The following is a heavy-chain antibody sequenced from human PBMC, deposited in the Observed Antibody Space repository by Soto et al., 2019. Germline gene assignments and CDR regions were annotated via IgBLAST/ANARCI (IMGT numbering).Heavy chain of an antibody. D-gene: IGHD2-8*01. V-gene: IGHV4-39*01. CDR3: VSQRTSVLTQAYFDY. Sequence: LSLTCTVSGGSVSNSNYYWGWIRQSPGKGLVWIGSVYYRGRSYSKSSVKSRVTISVDTSKNQFSLNLNSVTASDTAVYYCVSQRTSVLTQAYFDYWGPGALVTVSS. CDR2: VYYRGRS. CDR1: GGSVSNSNYY. J-gene: IGHJ4*02.